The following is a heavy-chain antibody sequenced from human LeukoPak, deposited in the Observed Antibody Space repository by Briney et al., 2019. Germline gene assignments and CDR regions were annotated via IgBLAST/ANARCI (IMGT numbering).Heavy chain of an antibody. CDR3: ARGHYYDSSGYSIDY. CDR2: MNPNSGNT. Sequence: ASVKASCKASGYTFTSYDINWVRQATGQGLEWMGWMNPNSGNTGYAQKFQGRVTMTRNMSISTVHMELSSLRSEDTAVYYCARGHYYDSSGYSIDYWGQGTLVTVSS. D-gene: IGHD3-22*01. V-gene: IGHV1-8*01. J-gene: IGHJ4*02. CDR1: GYTFTSYD.